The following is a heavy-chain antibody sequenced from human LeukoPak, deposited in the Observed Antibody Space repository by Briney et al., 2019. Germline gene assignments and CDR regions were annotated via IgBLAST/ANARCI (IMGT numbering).Heavy chain of an antibody. Sequence: ASVKVSCTASGYTFTGYYIHWVRQAPGQGLEWMGWINPNSGAPNYAQNFQGRVTMTRDTPISTVYMELSRLRSDDTAVYYCAQVATDYWGQGTLVTVSS. CDR3: AQVATDY. J-gene: IGHJ4*02. D-gene: IGHD5-12*01. CDR1: GYTFTGYY. V-gene: IGHV1-2*02. CDR2: INPNSGAP.